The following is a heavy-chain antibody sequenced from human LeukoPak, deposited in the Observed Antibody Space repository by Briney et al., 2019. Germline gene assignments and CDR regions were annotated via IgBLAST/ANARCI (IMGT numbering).Heavy chain of an antibody. D-gene: IGHD1-14*01. Sequence: GGSLRLSCAASGFTVSSNNMNWVRQAPGKGLEWVSVIYSNGSTYYADSVKGRFTISRDNSKNTLYLQMNSLRAEDTAVYYCARGPGTYYYYYYMDVWGKGTTVTISS. CDR1: GFTVSSNN. CDR3: ARGPGTYYYYYYMDV. J-gene: IGHJ6*03. V-gene: IGHV3-66*01. CDR2: IYSNGST.